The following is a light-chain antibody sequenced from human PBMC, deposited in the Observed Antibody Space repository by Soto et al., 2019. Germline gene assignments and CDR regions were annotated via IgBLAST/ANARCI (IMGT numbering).Light chain of an antibody. CDR3: SSYTSSSIPV. J-gene: IGLJ2*01. V-gene: IGLV2-14*03. CDR2: DVS. CDR1: SSDIGAYNY. Sequence: QSALTQPASVSGSPGQSITISCTGTSSDIGAYNYVSWYQQHPGKAPKLMIFDVSDRPSGVSSRFSGSKSGNTASLTISGLQPKDEASYFCSSYTSSSIPVFGGGTKLTVL.